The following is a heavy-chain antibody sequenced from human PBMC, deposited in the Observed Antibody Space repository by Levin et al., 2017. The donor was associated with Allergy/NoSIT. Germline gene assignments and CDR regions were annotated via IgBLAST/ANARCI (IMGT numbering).Heavy chain of an antibody. CDR2: IIPIFGTA. J-gene: IGHJ3*02. V-gene: IGHV1-69*06. D-gene: IGHD3-16*01. CDR3: AREKGPFDYDYVWGNRIRAAFDI. Sequence: SVKVSCKASGGTFSSYAISWVRQAPGQGLEWMGGIIPIFGTANYAQKFQGRVTITADKSTSTAYMELSSLRSEDTAVYYCAREKGPFDYDYVWGNRIRAAFDIWGQGTMVTVSS. CDR1: GGTFSSYA.